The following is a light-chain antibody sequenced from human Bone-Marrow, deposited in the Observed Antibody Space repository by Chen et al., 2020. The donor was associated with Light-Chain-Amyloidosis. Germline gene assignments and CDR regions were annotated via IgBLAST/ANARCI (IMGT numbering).Light chain of an antibody. Sequence: QSALTQPASVSGSPGPSITISCTGTSSDVGGYNYVSWYQQHPGKAPKLIIYAVTSRPLGVSNRFSGSKSGNTASLTISGLQAEDEADYYCSSYTTANTLVFGGGTKLTVL. CDR2: AVT. CDR3: SSYTTANTLV. CDR1: SSDVGGYNY. V-gene: IGLV2-14*03. J-gene: IGLJ2*01.